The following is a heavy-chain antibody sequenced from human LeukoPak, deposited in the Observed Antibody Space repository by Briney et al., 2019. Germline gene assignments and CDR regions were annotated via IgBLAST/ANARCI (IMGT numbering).Heavy chain of an antibody. Sequence: GGSLRLSCAASGFFFNTYWMHWVRQAPGKGLVWVSRINSDGSKTIHADSVKGRFTISRDNAKNTLYLQMNGLRAEDTAVYYCARDRKWEPYDAFDIWGQGTMVTVSS. D-gene: IGHD1-26*01. CDR1: GFFFNTYW. CDR2: INSDGSKT. V-gene: IGHV3-74*01. CDR3: ARDRKWEPYDAFDI. J-gene: IGHJ3*02.